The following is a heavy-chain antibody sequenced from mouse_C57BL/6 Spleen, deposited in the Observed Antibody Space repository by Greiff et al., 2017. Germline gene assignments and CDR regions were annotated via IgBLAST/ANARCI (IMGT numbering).Heavy chain of an antibody. Sequence: EVKLMESGGGLVKPGGSLKLSCAASGFTFSSYAMSWVRQTPEKRLEWVATISDGGSYTYYPDNVKGRFTISRDNAKNNLYLQRSHLKSEDTAMYYCARAPYSNYLYYFDYWGQGTTLTVSS. CDR1: GFTFSSYA. V-gene: IGHV5-4*03. D-gene: IGHD2-5*01. CDR2: ISDGGSYT. CDR3: ARAPYSNYLYYFDY. J-gene: IGHJ2*01.